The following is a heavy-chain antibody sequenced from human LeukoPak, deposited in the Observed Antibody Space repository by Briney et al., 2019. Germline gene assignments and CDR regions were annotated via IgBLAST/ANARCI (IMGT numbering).Heavy chain of an antibody. Sequence: GGSLRLSCAASGSTFRTYGMHWVRQAPVKGLEWVAVIWYDGSNEHYADSVKGRFTISRDNSKNTPYLQMNSLRAEDTAVYYCARDRVAAAAGTDYYYAMDVWGQGTTVTVSS. J-gene: IGHJ6*02. CDR2: IWYDGSNE. V-gene: IGHV3-33*08. D-gene: IGHD6-13*01. CDR3: ARDRVAAAAGTDYYYAMDV. CDR1: GSTFRTYG.